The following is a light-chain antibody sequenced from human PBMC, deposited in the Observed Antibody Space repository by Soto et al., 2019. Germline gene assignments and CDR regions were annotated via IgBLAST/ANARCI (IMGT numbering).Light chain of an antibody. Sequence: EIVLTQSPGTLSLSPGDRATLSCRASQSLSSSYLAWYQQNPGQPPRLLIYAASSRTTGIPDRFSGSGSGTDFTLTISRLEPEDFAVYYCQHFGTSPPFTFGPGTKVDFK. CDR1: QSLSSSY. CDR3: QHFGTSPPFT. J-gene: IGKJ3*01. CDR2: AAS. V-gene: IGKV3-20*01.